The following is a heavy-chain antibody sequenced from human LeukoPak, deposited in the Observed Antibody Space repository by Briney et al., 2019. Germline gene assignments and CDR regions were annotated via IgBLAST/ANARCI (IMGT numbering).Heavy chain of an antibody. V-gene: IGHV3-11*03. D-gene: IGHD2-21*02. CDR2: ISPTGSYT. J-gene: IGHJ4*02. CDR3: ARKLGRAQCGSDCFFDH. Sequence: GGSLRLSCEASGFMLSVYYMSWFRLAPGKGLEWIGYISPTGSYTTYADSVRGRFTISRDNAKNLLFLQMNDLTTDDTAVYYCARKLGRAQCGSDCFFDHWGQGTRVAVSS. CDR1: GFMLSVYY.